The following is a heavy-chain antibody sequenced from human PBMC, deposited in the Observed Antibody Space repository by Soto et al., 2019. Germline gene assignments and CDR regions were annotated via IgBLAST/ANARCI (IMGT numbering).Heavy chain of an antibody. J-gene: IGHJ4*02. V-gene: IGHV4-34*01. D-gene: IGHD2-8*02. Sequence: QVQLQQWGAGLLKPSETLSLTCAVYGGSFSGYYWTWIRQPPGTGLEWIGEINHSGSTNYNPSLKSRVTIAVDTSTHQFSLKLTSVTAADTAVNYCARAKITGLFDYWGQGTLVTVSS. CDR2: INHSGST. CDR3: ARAKITGLFDY. CDR1: GGSFSGYY.